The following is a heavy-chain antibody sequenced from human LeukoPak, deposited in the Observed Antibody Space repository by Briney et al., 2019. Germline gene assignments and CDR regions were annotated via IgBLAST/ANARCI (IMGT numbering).Heavy chain of an antibody. CDR2: ISAYNGNT. J-gene: IGHJ6*02. V-gene: IGHV1-18*01. CDR3: AREDWDDSSAYDSNTRGYGMDV. Sequence: ASVKVPSKASGYSFTSYGLSWVRQAPGQGLEWMGWISAYNGNTNYAQKLQGRVTMTTDTSTSTAYMEVRSLRSDDTAVHYCAREDWDDSSAYDSNTRGYGMDVWGQGTTVTVSS. CDR1: GYSFTSYG. D-gene: IGHD3-22*01.